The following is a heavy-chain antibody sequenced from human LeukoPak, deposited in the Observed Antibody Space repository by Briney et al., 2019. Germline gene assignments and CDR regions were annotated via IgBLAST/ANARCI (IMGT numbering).Heavy chain of an antibody. D-gene: IGHD3-16*01. CDR2: ISPSGST. CDR1: GGSFSGRY. V-gene: IGHV4-34*01. CDR3: ARHGGYDFDY. J-gene: IGHJ4*02. Sequence: SETLSLTCAVYGGSFSGRYWSWIRQPPGEGLEWIGQISPSGSTTYNPSLKSRVTISLDTSKNQFSLRLSSVTAADTAVYYCARHGGYDFDYWGQGTLVTVSS.